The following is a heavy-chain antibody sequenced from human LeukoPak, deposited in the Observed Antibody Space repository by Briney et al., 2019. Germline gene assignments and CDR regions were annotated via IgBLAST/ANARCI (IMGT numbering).Heavy chain of an antibody. V-gene: IGHV3-21*01. CDR2: ISSSSSYI. CDR3: AKSCSGGSCYPAIDY. D-gene: IGHD2-15*01. J-gene: IGHJ4*02. Sequence: PGGSLRLSCAASGFTFSSYSMNWVRQAPGKGLEWVSSISSSSSYIYYADSMKGRFTISRDNSKNTLYLQMNSLRAEDTAVYYCAKSCSGGSCYPAIDYWGQGTLVTVSS. CDR1: GFTFSSYS.